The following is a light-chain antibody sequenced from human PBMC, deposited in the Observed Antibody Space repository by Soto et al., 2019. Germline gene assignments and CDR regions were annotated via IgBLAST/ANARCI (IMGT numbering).Light chain of an antibody. CDR3: MQAPQIPRT. CDR2: LGS. J-gene: IGKJ1*01. V-gene: IGKV2-28*01. Sequence: DMVMTQSPLSLSVTPGEPASISCRSSQSLLHTSGDTYLDWYLQRPGQSPQLLIYLGSKRASGFSERFSGSGAGTRFTLRISRVEAEDVGFYYCMQAPQIPRTFGQGTKVEIK. CDR1: QSLLHTSGDTY.